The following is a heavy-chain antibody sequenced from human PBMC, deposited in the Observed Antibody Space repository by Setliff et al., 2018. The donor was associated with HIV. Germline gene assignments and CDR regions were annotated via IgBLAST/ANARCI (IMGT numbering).Heavy chain of an antibody. CDR1: NYSISSGYY. V-gene: IGHV4-38-2*01. D-gene: IGHD5-12*01. J-gene: IGHJ4*02. CDR2: IYYSGST. Sequence: PSETLSLTCVVSNYSISSGYYWGWIRQPPGEGLEWIGSIYYSGSTYYNPSLKSRVTISVDTSKNQFSLKLNSLSAADTAVYYCARHRHSGYDHFDFWGLGKLVTVSS. CDR3: ARHRHSGYDHFDF.